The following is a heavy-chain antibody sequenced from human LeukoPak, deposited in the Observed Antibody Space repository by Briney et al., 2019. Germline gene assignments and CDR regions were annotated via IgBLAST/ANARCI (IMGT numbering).Heavy chain of an antibody. Sequence: ASVKVSCKASGGTFISYAFSWVRQAPGQGLEWMGGIIPIVGTTNYAQMFQGRVTITADESTSTAYMELSSLRSEDTAVYYCARGGYYYDSSGYSHPPDYWGQGTLVTVSA. CDR3: ARGGYYYDSSGYSHPPDY. V-gene: IGHV1-69*13. CDR2: IIPIVGTT. D-gene: IGHD3-22*01. J-gene: IGHJ4*02. CDR1: GGTFISYA.